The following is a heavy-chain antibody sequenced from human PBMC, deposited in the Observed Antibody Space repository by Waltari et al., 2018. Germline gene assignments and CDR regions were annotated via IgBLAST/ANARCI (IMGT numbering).Heavy chain of an antibody. J-gene: IGHJ6*02. CDR3: ARAVRYSGSSWPDYGMDV. Sequence: QVQLQESGPGLVKPSETLSLTCTVSGGSISSYYWSWIRQPPGQGLEWIGYIYYSGSTNYYPSLKSRVTISVDTSKNQFSLKLSSVTAADTAVYYCARAVRYSGSSWPDYGMDVWGQGTTVTVSS. CDR1: GGSISSYY. CDR2: IYYSGST. V-gene: IGHV4-59*01. D-gene: IGHD6-13*01.